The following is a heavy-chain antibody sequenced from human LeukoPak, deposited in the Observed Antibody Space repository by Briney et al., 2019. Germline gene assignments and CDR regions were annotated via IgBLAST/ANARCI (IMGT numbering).Heavy chain of an antibody. CDR3: ARVPVTTSYYYGMDV. V-gene: IGHV3-74*01. D-gene: IGHD4-17*01. CDR1: GFTFSSYT. Sequence: GGSLRLSCAASGFTFSSYTMTWVRQAPGKGLVWVSRINSDGSSTSYADSVKGRFTISRDNAKNTLYLQMNSLRAEDTAVYYCARVPVTTSYYYGMDVWGQGTTVTVSS. CDR2: INSDGSST. J-gene: IGHJ6*02.